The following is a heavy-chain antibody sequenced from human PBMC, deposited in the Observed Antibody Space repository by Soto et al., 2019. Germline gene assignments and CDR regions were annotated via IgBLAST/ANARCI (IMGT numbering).Heavy chain of an antibody. J-gene: IGHJ6*02. V-gene: IGHV3-30-3*01. D-gene: IGHD2-2*02. CDR1: GFTFSSYA. Sequence: GGSLRLSCAASGFTFSSYAMHWVRQAPGKGLEWVAVISYDGSNKYYADSVKGRFTTSRDNSKNTLYLQMNSLRAEDTAVYYCARDGLYCSSTSCYTTPYYYYYGMDVWGQGTTVTVSS. CDR3: ARDGLYCSSTSCYTTPYYYYYGMDV. CDR2: ISYDGSNK.